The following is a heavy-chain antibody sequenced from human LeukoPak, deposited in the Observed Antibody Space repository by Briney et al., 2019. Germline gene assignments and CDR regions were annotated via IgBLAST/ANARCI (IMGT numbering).Heavy chain of an antibody. CDR1: GFTFSSYW. CDR2: INHSGST. CDR3: ARGLDSNCSGGSCYFDY. D-gene: IGHD2-15*01. Sequence: GSLRLSCAASGFTFSSYWMIWVRQPPGKGLEWIGEINHSGSTNYNPSLKSRVTISVDTSKNQFSLKLSSVTAADTAVYYCARGLDSNCSGGSCYFDYWGQGTLVTVSS. V-gene: IGHV4-34*01. J-gene: IGHJ4*02.